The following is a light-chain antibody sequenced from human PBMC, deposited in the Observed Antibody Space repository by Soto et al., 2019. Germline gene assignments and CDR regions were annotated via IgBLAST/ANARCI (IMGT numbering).Light chain of an antibody. CDR2: EVA. Sequence: QSALTQPASVSGSPGQSSTISCTGTSSDVGSYDVVSWYQQHPGKAPQLIIYEVAQRPSGVSDRFSGSKSGSTASLTISGLQAEDEAHYFCCSYAGSATFWVFGGGTKLTVL. J-gene: IGLJ3*02. CDR3: CSYAGSATFWV. V-gene: IGLV2-23*02. CDR1: SSDVGSYDV.